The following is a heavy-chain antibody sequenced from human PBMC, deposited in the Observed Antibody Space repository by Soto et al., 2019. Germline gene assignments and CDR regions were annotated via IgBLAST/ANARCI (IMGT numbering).Heavy chain of an antibody. CDR2: IYYSGST. J-gene: IGHJ3*02. CDR3: ARDLRYFDWPPPRPPRDDAFDI. CDR1: GGSISSGGYY. D-gene: IGHD3-9*01. Sequence: QVQLQESGPGLVKPSQTLSLTCIVSGGSISSGGYYWSWIRQHPGKGLEWIGYIYYSGSTYYNPSLKSRVTISVDTSKHQSSLKLSSVTAADTAVYYCARDLRYFDWPPPRPPRDDAFDIWGQGTMVTVSS. V-gene: IGHV4-31*03.